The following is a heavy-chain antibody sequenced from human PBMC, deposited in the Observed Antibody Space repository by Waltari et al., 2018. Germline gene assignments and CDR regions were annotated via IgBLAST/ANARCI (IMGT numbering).Heavy chain of an antibody. CDR1: DGPRSGYF. D-gene: IGHD6-19*01. V-gene: IGHV4-34*01. Sequence: QVQLQQWGAGLLMPSETLSLTCTVSDGPRSGYFWSCFRQPPGKGLEGIGEISHGGSTNYNQSLKSRVTISVDTSKDQFSLKVNSMTAADTAVYYCARWAPSHCSSGTCSEYYFDSWGQGTLVTVSS. J-gene: IGHJ4*02. CDR2: ISHGGST. CDR3: ARWAPSHCSSGTCSEYYFDS.